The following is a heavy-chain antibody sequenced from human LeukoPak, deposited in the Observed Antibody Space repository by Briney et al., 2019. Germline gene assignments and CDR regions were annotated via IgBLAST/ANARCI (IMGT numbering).Heavy chain of an antibody. CDR1: GYTFTSYG. J-gene: IGHJ4*02. V-gene: IGHV1-2*02. Sequence: ASVKVSCKASGYTFTSYGISWVRQAPGQGLEWMGWINPDRGGTKYAQKFQGRVTITRDTSISTAYMELNRLRSDDTAVYYCARLYCSSTSCYKRDYWGQGTLVTVSS. CDR3: ARLYCSSTSCYKRDY. CDR2: INPDRGGT. D-gene: IGHD2-2*02.